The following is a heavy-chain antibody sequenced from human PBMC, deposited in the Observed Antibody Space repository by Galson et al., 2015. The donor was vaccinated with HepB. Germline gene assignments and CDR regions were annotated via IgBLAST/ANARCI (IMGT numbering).Heavy chain of an antibody. J-gene: IGHJ6*02. D-gene: IGHD2-2*01. CDR1: GFIFNNYG. Sequence: SLRLSCAASGFIFNNYGVHWVRQAPGKGLEWVAIISYDGSYKYYVDSVKGRFTISRDNSKNTLYLQMNSLRAEDTAVYYCAKSDYYCSSPSCKVAFYNYYYGMDVWGQGTTVTVSS. V-gene: IGHV3-30*18. CDR3: AKSDYYCSSPSCKVAFYNYYYGMDV. CDR2: ISYDGSYK.